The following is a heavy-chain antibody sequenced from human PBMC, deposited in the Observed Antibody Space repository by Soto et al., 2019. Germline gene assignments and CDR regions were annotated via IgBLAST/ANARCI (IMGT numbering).Heavy chain of an antibody. V-gene: IGHV4-59*01. CDR3: AGYQNREFGFDY. CDR2: TYYTADT. CDR1: GVAIRSYF. J-gene: IGHJ5*01. Sequence: PSETLSLTFTVSGVAIRSYFWSWIRQPPGKGLEWIGSTYYTADTKYNPSLESRATISADPSKKQFSLRLGPVTAADTALYHCAGYQNREFGFDYWG. D-gene: IGHD5-12*01.